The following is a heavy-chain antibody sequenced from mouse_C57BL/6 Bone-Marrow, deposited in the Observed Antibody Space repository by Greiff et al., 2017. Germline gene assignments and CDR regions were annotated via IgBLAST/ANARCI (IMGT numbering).Heavy chain of an antibody. CDR1: ASTFPSYG. D-gene: IGHD1-1*01. CDR3: ARWAGYYGFAY. Sequence: FQLQQPGAELAGPGASVKLSAKASASTFPSYGITWVKQRTGQGLEWIGEIYPRSGNTYYNEKFKGKATLTADKSSSTAYMELRSLTSEDSAVYFCARWAGYYGFAYWGQGTLVTVSA. CDR2: IYPRSGNT. J-gene: IGHJ3*01. V-gene: IGHV1-81*01.